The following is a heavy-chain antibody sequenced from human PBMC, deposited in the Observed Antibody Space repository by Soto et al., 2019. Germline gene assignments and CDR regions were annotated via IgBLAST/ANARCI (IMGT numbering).Heavy chain of an antibody. CDR2: FAPEDGET. J-gene: IGHJ6*02. D-gene: IGHD5-12*01. Sequence: QVQLVQSGAEVKKPGASVKVSCKVSGYTLTELSMHWERQAPGNGLEWMGGFAPEDGETIYAQKFQGRVTMTEDTATDTAYMELSSLRSEDTAVYYCATGPIRGYSGYDGTYYYDGMDVWGQGTTVTVSS. CDR3: ATGPIRGYSGYDGTYYYDGMDV. V-gene: IGHV1-24*01. CDR1: GYTLTELS.